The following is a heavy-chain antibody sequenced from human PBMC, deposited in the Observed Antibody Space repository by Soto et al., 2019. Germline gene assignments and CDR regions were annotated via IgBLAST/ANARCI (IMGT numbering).Heavy chain of an antibody. CDR3: ARGGAFGEQYSDAFYI. CDR1: GFTFSGYG. CDR2: IGTSGHA. J-gene: IGHJ3*02. Sequence: PGGSLRLSCAASGFTFSGYGMHWVRQAAGESLEWVSVIGTSGHAFYADSVKGRFTITREDAKNSVYLQMNSLRDGDTAVYYCARGGAFGEQYSDAFYIWGQGTMVTISS. D-gene: IGHD3-10*01. V-gene: IGHV3-13*01.